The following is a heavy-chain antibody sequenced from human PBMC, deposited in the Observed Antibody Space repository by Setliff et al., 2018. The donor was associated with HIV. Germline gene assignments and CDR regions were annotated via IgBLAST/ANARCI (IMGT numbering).Heavy chain of an antibody. CDR2: MNPNSGNT. V-gene: IGHV1-8*03. CDR3: AKGQTEYFYDSSGYYSLGY. D-gene: IGHD3-22*01. Sequence: ASVKVSCKASGYTFTSYDINWVRQATGQGLEWMGWMNPNSGNTGYSQKFQGRVTISRDTSASTAYMELSSLRSEDTAVYYCAKGQTEYFYDSSGYYSLGYWGQGTLVTVSS. CDR1: GYTFTSYD. J-gene: IGHJ4*02.